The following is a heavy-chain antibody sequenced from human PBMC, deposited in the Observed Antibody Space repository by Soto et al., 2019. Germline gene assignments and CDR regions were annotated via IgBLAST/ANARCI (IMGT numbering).Heavy chain of an antibody. CDR3: ARNTFNWFDP. J-gene: IGHJ5*02. Sequence: QVQLVESGGDLVKPGGSLRLSCAASGFTFNDFFMTWIRQAPGRGPEWVASTSNSGNSVYYADSVKGRFTVSRDNAQNTLTLQMTYLRVDDTAVYYCARNTFNWFDPWGQGTLVTVSS. CDR2: TSNSGNSV. V-gene: IGHV3-11*01. CDR1: GFTFNDFF.